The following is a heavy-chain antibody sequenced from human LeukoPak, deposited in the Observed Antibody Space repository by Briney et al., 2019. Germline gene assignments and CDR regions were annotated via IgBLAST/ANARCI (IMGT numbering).Heavy chain of an antibody. CDR1: GYTFANYG. V-gene: IGHV1-18*01. Sequence: ASVKVSCKASGYTFANYGNSWVRQPPAQGLEWVGWISAYNGNTNSAQKLQGRVTMTTDTSTSTAYMELRRLRSDDTALYYCARDGAAAGRTCDYWGQGTLVTVSS. D-gene: IGHD6-13*01. CDR3: ARDGAAAGRTCDY. CDR2: ISAYNGNT. J-gene: IGHJ4*02.